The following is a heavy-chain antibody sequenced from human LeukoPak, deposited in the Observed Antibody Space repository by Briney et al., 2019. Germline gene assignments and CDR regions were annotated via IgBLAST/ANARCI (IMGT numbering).Heavy chain of an antibody. D-gene: IGHD3/OR15-3a*01. CDR3: ARYFCPGDNCLHFDY. V-gene: IGHV4-59*02. CDR2: IHYSGRT. J-gene: IGHJ4*02. Sequence: SETLSLTCTVSGDSVTTYYWGWIRQPPGKGLEWIGYIHYSGRTNSNPSLESRVTISVDMSKNQFSLKMSSVTAADTAMYYRARYFCPGDNCLHFDYWGQGTLVTVSS. CDR1: GDSVTTYY.